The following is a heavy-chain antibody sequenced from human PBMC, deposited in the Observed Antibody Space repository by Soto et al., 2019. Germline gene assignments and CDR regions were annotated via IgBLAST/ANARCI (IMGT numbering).Heavy chain of an antibody. Sequence: QVTLKESGPVLVKPTETLPLTCTVAGFSLSTARMGVSWIRQPPGKALEWLAHIFSHDEKSYSTSLKSRLTISKETSKSQVVLTMTNMDPVDTATYYCARMEESHLLGFDYLGQGTLVTVSS. V-gene: IGHV2-26*01. J-gene: IGHJ4*02. CDR2: IFSHDEK. CDR3: ARMEESHLLGFDY. CDR1: GFSLSTARMG. D-gene: IGHD3-10*01.